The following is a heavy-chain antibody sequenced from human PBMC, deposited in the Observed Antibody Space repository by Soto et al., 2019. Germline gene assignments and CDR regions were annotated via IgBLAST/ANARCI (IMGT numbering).Heavy chain of an antibody. J-gene: IGHJ6*02. CDR2: IYTGDSDT. D-gene: IGHD6-13*01. CDR3: AILPHSSSWYGGGGRYYYYYGMDV. CDR1: GYSFTSYW. Sequence: EVQLVQSGAEVKKPGESLKISCKGSGYSFTSYWIGWVRQLPGKGLEWMGIIYTGDSDTRYSPSFQGQVTISADKSISTAYLQWSSLKASDTAMYYCAILPHSSSWYGGGGRYYYYYGMDVWGQGTTVTVSS. V-gene: IGHV5-51*01.